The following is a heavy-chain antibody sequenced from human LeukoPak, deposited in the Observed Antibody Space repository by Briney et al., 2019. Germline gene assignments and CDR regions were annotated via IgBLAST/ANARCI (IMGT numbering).Heavy chain of an antibody. CDR3: AGGDYYDSSGYFDY. V-gene: IGHV4-38-2*02. CDR2: IYHSGST. J-gene: IGHJ4*02. Sequence: PSETLSLTCTVSGYSISSSYYWGWIRQPPGKGLEWIGSIYHSGSTYYNPSLKSRVTISVDTSKNQFSLKLSSVTAADTAVYYCAGGDYYDSSGYFDYWGQGTLVTVSS. D-gene: IGHD3-22*01. CDR1: GYSISSSYY.